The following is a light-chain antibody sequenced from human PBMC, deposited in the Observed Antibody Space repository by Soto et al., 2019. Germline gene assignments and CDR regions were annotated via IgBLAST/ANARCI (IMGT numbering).Light chain of an antibody. CDR3: QSYHSGNYA. CDR1: SGSIATNY. J-gene: IGLJ1*01. CDR2: EDK. Sequence: NFMLTQPHSVSESPGKTVTISCTRSSGSIATNYVQWYQQRPGSAPTTVIYEDKLRPSGVPDRFSGSIDSSSNSASLTIPGLKTEDEADYYSQSYHSGNYAFGTGTKLTVL. V-gene: IGLV6-57*04.